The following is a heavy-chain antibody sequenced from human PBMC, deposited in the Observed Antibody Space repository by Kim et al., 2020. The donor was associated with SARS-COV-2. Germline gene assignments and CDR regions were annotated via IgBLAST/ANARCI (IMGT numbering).Heavy chain of an antibody. D-gene: IGHD6-6*01. J-gene: IGHJ6*02. V-gene: IGHV3-15*01. Sequence: KGRFTISRDDSKNTLYLQMNSLKTEDTAVYYCTTGRSSSGYYYYYGMDVWGQGTTVTVSS. CDR3: TTGRSSSGYYYYYGMDV.